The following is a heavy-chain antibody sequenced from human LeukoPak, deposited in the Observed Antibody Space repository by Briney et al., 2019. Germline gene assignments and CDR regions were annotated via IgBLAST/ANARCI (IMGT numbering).Heavy chain of an antibody. CDR3: AMGPRITMVRGVMKYYYGMDV. CDR2: IYPGDSDT. Sequence: PGESLKISCKGSGYSFTSYWIGWVRQMPGKGLEWMGIIYPGDSDTRYSPSFQGQVTISADKSISTAYLQWSSLKASDTAMYYCAMGPRITMVRGVMKYYYGMDVWGQGTTVTVSS. D-gene: IGHD3-10*01. J-gene: IGHJ6*02. CDR1: GYSFTSYW. V-gene: IGHV5-51*01.